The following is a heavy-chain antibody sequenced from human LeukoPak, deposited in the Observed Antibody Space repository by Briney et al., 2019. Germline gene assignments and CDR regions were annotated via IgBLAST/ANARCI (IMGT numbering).Heavy chain of an antibody. CDR1: GFTFSSYA. CDR2: ISYDGSNK. J-gene: IGHJ6*02. D-gene: IGHD3-22*01. CDR3: AKDLYYYDSSPNYYYYGMDV. V-gene: IGHV3-30*18. Sequence: GGSLRLSCAASGFTFSSYAMSWVRQAPGKGLEWVAVISYDGSNKYYADSVKGRFTISRDNSKNTLYLQMNSLRAEDTAVYYCAKDLYYYDSSPNYYYYGMDVWGQGTTVTVSS.